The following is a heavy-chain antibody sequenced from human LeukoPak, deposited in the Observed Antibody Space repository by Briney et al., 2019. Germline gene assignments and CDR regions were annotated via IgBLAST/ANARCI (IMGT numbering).Heavy chain of an antibody. D-gene: IGHD4/OR15-4a*01. CDR2: MHNGRYS. CDR1: GDSISSYF. Sequence: SETLSLTCSVPGDSISSYFWSWIRQPTGKGMEWIGYMHNGRYSNYNPSLKSRVTISGDTSKNQLSLKLTSVTAADTAVYYCAATIKRDYGDTNLDYWGQGTLVTVSS. CDR3: AATIKRDYGDTNLDY. V-gene: IGHV4-59*01. J-gene: IGHJ4*02.